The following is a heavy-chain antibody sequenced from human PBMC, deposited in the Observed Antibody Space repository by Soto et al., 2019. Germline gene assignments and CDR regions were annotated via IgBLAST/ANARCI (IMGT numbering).Heavy chain of an antibody. D-gene: IGHD5-18*01. J-gene: IGHJ4*02. V-gene: IGHV4-39*01. Sequence: PSEPLSLTCTVSLCSLSSSSYYCFFIRQPPGKGLEWIASIDYTGNTFYNPSLTSRVTISVDTSKNQFSLKVTSVTAADTAVYYCARINKGYGTDSWGQGTLVTVSA. CDR2: IDYTGNT. CDR3: ARINKGYGTDS. CDR1: LCSLSSSSYY.